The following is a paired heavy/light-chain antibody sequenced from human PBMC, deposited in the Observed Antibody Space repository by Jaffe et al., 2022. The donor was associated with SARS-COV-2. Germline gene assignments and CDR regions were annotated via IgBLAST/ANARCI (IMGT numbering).Light chain of an antibody. J-gene: IGLJ3*02. CDR3: SSYAGSNSYWV. Sequence: QSALTQPPSASGSPGQSVTISCTGTSSDIGAYNYVSWYQQLPGKAPKLMIYEVTKRPSGVPDRFSGSKSGNTASLTVSGLLAEDEADYYCSSYAGSNSYWVFGGGTKLTVL. CDR1: SSDIGAYNY. CDR2: EVT. V-gene: IGLV2-8*01.
Heavy chain of an antibody. CDR2: IYPDDSDI. D-gene: IGHD3-3*01. CDR3: ARQVTAPDFWYGPDHGMDV. V-gene: IGHV5-51*01. J-gene: IGHJ6*02. CDR1: GYSFTSQW. Sequence: EVQLVQSGTEVKKPGESLKISCKGSGYSFTSQWIAWVRQMPGRGLEWMGFIYPDDSDIRYSPSFQGQVTISADKSISTAYLRWSSLKASDTAIYYCARQVTAPDFWYGPDHGMDVWGQGTTVTVS.